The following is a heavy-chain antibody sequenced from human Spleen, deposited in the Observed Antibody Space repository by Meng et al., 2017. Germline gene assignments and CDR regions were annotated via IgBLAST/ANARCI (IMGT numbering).Heavy chain of an antibody. Sequence: QREVEEAGPGLVKHWETLSLNCTLCGGYISRSSYCWGWIRQPPGKGLEWIGNIYYSGVTYYNPYLKSRLTISLDTSRNQFSLKLSSVTAADTAVYYCERSLSSSWVDCWGQGTQVTVSS. CDR2: IYYSGVT. CDR3: ERSLSSSWVDC. J-gene: IGHJ4*02. V-gene: IGHV4-39*07. D-gene: IGHD6-13*01. CDR1: GGYISRSSYC.